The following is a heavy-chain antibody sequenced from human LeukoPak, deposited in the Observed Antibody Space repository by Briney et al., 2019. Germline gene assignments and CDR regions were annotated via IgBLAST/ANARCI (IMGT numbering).Heavy chain of an antibody. CDR2: INTNTGNP. D-gene: IGHD5-18*01. CDR1: GYTFTNYA. J-gene: IGHJ6*02. CDR3: ARDRGDTVYYYYGMDV. V-gene: IGHV7-4-1*02. Sequence: ASVKVSCKASGYTFTNYAVNWVRQAPGQGLEWMGWINTNTGNPAYAQGFTGRFVFSLDTSVGTAYLQISSLKAEDTAVYYCARDRGDTVYYYYGMDVWGQGTTVTVSS.